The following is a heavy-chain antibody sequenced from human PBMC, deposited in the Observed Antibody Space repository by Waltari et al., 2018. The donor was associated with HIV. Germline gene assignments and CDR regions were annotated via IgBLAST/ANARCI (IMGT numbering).Heavy chain of an antibody. Sequence: VQLVESGGALVTPGGSLKISCAVSGITLKNSWRSWVRQAPGKGLQWLGHIRSKTDGGATDYAAPLSGRFAISTDDFNNTMFLEMKTLKVDDTAVYYCTTFEMGTTRNFWGQGTLVTVSS. V-gene: IGHV3-15*02. CDR3: TTFEMGTTRNF. CDR2: IRSKTDGGAT. CDR1: GITLKNSW. D-gene: IGHD1-26*01. J-gene: IGHJ4*02.